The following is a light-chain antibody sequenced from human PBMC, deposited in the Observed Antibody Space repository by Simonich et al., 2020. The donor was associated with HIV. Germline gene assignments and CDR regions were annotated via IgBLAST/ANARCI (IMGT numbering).Light chain of an antibody. V-gene: IGKV1-12*01. CDR1: QGISSW. CDR3: QQAINFPRT. J-gene: IGKJ1*01. Sequence: DIQMTQSPSSVSASVGDRVTSICRASQGISSWLAWYQHKPGKAPRLLMYAASSLQSGVPSRFSRSGSGTKFTLTISSLQPEDFATYYCQQAINFPRTFGQGTKVEVK. CDR2: AAS.